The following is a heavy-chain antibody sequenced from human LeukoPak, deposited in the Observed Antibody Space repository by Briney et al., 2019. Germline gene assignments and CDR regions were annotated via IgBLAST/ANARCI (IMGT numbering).Heavy chain of an antibody. V-gene: IGHV3-7*01. CDR3: ARDHSYVWGSYRPFDY. CDR2: IKQDGSEK. J-gene: IGHJ4*02. Sequence: PGGSLRLSCAASGFTFSSYWMSWVRQAPGKGLEWVANIKQDGSEKYYVDSVKGRFTISRDNAKNSLYLQMNSLRAEDTAVYYCARDHSYVWGSYRPFDYWGQGTLVTVSS. CDR1: GFTFSSYW. D-gene: IGHD3-16*02.